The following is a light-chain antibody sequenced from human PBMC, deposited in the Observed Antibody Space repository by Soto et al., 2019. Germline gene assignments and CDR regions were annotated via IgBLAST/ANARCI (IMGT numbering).Light chain of an antibody. CDR3: CSRRSDITYV. Sequence: QSALTQPAAVSGSPGQSITISCTGASSDVGYYNYVSWYQQHTGTVPKLMIYEVNNRPSGVSNRFSGSKSGNTAYLTISGLQAEDEADYYCCSRRSDITYVCGTGTKLTVL. CDR2: EVN. CDR1: SSDVGYYNY. V-gene: IGLV2-14*01. J-gene: IGLJ1*01.